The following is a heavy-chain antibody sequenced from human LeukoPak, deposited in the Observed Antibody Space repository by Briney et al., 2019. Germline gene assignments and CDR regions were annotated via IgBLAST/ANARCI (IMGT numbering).Heavy chain of an antibody. Sequence: GGSLRLSCAASGFTFSSYAMHWVRQAPGKGLEWVAVISYDGSNKYYADSVKGRFTISRDNPKNTLYLQMNSLRAEDTAVYYCARAASSGWYYFDYWGQGTLVTVSS. V-gene: IGHV3-30-3*01. J-gene: IGHJ4*02. D-gene: IGHD6-19*01. CDR3: ARAASSGWYYFDY. CDR2: ISYDGSNK. CDR1: GFTFSSYA.